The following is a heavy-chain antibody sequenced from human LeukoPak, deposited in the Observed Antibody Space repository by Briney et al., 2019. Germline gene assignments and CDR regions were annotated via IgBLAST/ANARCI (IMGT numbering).Heavy chain of an antibody. J-gene: IGHJ3*02. D-gene: IGHD3-10*01. Sequence: GGSLRLSCAASGFTFDDYAMHWVRQAPGKGLEWVSGISWNSGSIGYADSVKGRFTISRDNAKNSLYLQMNSLRAEDTALYYCAKANYMSYHRPNAFDIWGQGTMVTVSS. CDR3: AKANYMSYHRPNAFDI. CDR2: ISWNSGSI. CDR1: GFTFDDYA. V-gene: IGHV3-9*01.